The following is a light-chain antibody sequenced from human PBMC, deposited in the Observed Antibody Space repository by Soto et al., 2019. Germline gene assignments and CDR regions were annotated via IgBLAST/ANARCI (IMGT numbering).Light chain of an antibody. CDR3: QQYNSSPLT. CDR2: EAS. Sequence: DIQMTQSPSTLSAFVGDRVTITCRANQSISSWLAWYQQKPGKAPNLLIYEASSLQSGVPSRFSGSGSGAEFTLTLSSLQPDDFATYYCQQYNSSPLTFGGGTKVEIK. V-gene: IGKV1-5*01. CDR1: QSISSW. J-gene: IGKJ4*01.